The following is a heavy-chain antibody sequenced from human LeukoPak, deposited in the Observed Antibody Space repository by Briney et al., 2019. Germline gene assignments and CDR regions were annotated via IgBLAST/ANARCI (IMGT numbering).Heavy chain of an antibody. CDR3: AKRSGYTTGWFFDF. CDR2: ISGSGDNT. V-gene: IGHV3-23*01. J-gene: IGHJ4*02. D-gene: IGHD6-19*01. CDR1: GFSFSSYA. Sequence: GGSLRLSCAASGFSFSSYAMSWVRQAPGKGLEWVSSISGSGDNTYYAESVKGRFTISRDNSKNTLFLQMNSLRAEDTAVFYCAKRSGYTTGWFFDFWGQGTLVTVSS.